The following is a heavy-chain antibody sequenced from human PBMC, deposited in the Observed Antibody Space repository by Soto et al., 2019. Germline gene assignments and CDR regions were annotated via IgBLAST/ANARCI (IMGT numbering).Heavy chain of an antibody. D-gene: IGHD6-19*01. CDR2: ISGSGGST. Sequence: PGGSLRLSCAASGFTFDDYAMHWVRQAPGKGLEWVSAISGSGGSTYYADSVKGRFTISRDNSKNTLYLQMNSLRAEDTAVYYCAKDPNLAVAGYFDYWGQGTLVTVSS. V-gene: IGHV3-23*01. J-gene: IGHJ4*02. CDR1: GFTFDDYA. CDR3: AKDPNLAVAGYFDY.